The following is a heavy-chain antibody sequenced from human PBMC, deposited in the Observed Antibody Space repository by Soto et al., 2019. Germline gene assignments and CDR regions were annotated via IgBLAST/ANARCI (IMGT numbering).Heavy chain of an antibody. J-gene: IGHJ4*02. D-gene: IGHD3-3*01. CDR1: GYTFTSYA. V-gene: IGHV1-3*01. Sequence: ASVKVSCKASGYTFTSYAMHWVRQAPGQRLEWMGWINAGNGNTKYSQKFQGRVTITRDTSASTAYMELSSLRSEDTAVYYCARDARRITIFGVVIPRYYFEYWGQGTLVTVSS. CDR2: INAGNGNT. CDR3: ARDARRITIFGVVIPRYYFEY.